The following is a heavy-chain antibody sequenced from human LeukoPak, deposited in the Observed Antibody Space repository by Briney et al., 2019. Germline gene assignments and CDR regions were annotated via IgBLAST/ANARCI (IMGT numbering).Heavy chain of an antibody. CDR2: IYYSGST. Sequence: SETLSLTCAVSGGSFIGYYWNWIRQPPGKGLEWIGSIYYSGSTYYSPSLRSRVTISLDTSRDQFSLKLNSVTAADTAVYYCAKSNGYGLVDIWGQGTMVTVSS. D-gene: IGHD3-10*01. V-gene: IGHV4-34*01. CDR3: AKSNGYGLVDI. J-gene: IGHJ3*02. CDR1: GGSFIGYY.